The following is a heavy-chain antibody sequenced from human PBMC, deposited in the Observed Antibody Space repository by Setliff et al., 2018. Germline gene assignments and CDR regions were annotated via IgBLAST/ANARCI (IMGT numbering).Heavy chain of an antibody. V-gene: IGHV4-4*01. Sequence: PGGSLRLSCAASGFTFSRYAMNWVRQTPGKGLEWIATVYHRGSTDYKPSLKSRATISVDTSKNQFSLKLTSMTAADTAVYFCAREGRSSTRGWYMDAWGKGTSVTVSS. CDR3: AREGRSSTRGWYMDA. D-gene: IGHD2-2*01. J-gene: IGHJ6*03. CDR2: VYHRGST. CDR1: GFTFSRYAM.